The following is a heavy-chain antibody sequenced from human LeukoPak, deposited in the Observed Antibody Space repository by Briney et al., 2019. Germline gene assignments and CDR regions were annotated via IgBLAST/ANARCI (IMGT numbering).Heavy chain of an antibody. Sequence: GGSLRLSCAASGFTFSSYEMNWVRQAPGKGLEWVSYISSSGSTIYYADSVKGRFTISRDNAKNSLYLQMNSLRAEDTAVYYCARANWNGCLDYWGQGTLVTVSS. V-gene: IGHV3-48*03. D-gene: IGHD1-1*01. CDR2: ISSSGSTI. CDR1: GFTFSSYE. CDR3: ARANWNGCLDY. J-gene: IGHJ4*02.